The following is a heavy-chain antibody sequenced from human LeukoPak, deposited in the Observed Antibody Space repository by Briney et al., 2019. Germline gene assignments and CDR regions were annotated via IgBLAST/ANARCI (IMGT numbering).Heavy chain of an antibody. CDR2: IYYSGST. Sequence: SETLSLTCTVSGGSISSYYWSWIRQPPGKGLEWIGYIYYSGSTNYHPSLKSRVTISVDTSKNQFSLKLSSVTAADTAVYYCARFQLLHFDYWGQGTLVTVSS. V-gene: IGHV4-59*01. CDR1: GGSISSYY. D-gene: IGHD2-2*01. CDR3: ARFQLLHFDY. J-gene: IGHJ4*02.